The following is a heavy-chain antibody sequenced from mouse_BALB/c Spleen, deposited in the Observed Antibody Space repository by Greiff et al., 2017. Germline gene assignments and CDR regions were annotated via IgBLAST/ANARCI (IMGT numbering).Heavy chain of an antibody. CDR3: ARSGYYYGSSYFDY. CDR2: IDPANGNT. D-gene: IGHD1-1*01. J-gene: IGHJ2*01. CDR1: GFNIKDTY. Sequence: VQLKQSGAELVKPGASVKLSCTASGFNIKDTYMHWVKQRPEQGLEWIGRIDPANGNTKYDPKFQGKATITADTSSNTAYLQLSSLTSEDTAVYYCARSGYYYGSSYFDYWGQGTTLTVSS. V-gene: IGHV14-3*02.